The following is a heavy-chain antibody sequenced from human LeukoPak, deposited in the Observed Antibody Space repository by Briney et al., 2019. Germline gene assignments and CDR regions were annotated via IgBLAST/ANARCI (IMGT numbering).Heavy chain of an antibody. Sequence: SETLSLTCSVSGGSVSSGSYYWSWIRQPPGKGLEWIGYIYYSGSTNYSPSLKSRVTISVDTSKNQFSLKLSSATAADTTLYYCARVEHNAFDIWGQGTMVTVSS. CDR3: ARVEHNAFDI. J-gene: IGHJ3*02. D-gene: IGHD1-26*01. CDR1: GGSVSSGSYY. CDR2: IYYSGST. V-gene: IGHV4-61*01.